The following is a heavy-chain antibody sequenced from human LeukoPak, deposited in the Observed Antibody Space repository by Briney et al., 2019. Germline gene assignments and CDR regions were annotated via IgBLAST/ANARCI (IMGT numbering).Heavy chain of an antibody. J-gene: IGHJ4*02. Sequence: SETLSLTCTVSGGSISSSSYYWGWIRQPPGKGLEWIGSIYYSGSTYYNPSLKSRLTISVDGSRNQFSLKLRSVTAADTAVYYCARVDSYSYVIGNWGQGTLVTVSS. V-gene: IGHV4-39*07. CDR3: ARVDSYSYVIGN. CDR2: IYYSGST. D-gene: IGHD5-18*01. CDR1: GGSISSSSYY.